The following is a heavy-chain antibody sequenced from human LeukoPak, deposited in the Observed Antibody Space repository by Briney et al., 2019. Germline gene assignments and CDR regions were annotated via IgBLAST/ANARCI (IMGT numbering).Heavy chain of an antibody. D-gene: IGHD3-22*01. CDR3: VRRAMSSGYDGWYFDL. CDR2: MSYSGRA. J-gene: IGHJ2*01. Sequence: SETLSLTCTVSGGSINSSNYYWGWIRQPPGKGLEGIGTMSYSGRANYNPSLKSRVTISADTSKNQFSLKLNSVTAADTAVYYCVRRAMSSGYDGWYFDLWGRGTLVTVSS. CDR1: GGSINSSNYY. V-gene: IGHV4-39*01.